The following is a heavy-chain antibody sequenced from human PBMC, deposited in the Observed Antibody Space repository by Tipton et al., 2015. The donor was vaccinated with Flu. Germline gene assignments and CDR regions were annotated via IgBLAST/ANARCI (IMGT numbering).Heavy chain of an antibody. CDR3: AKNGYCTNTNCYSPFDY. V-gene: IGHV3-23*01. J-gene: IGHJ4*02. CDR1: GFTFGSYA. Sequence: AASGFTFGSYAMSWVRQAPGKGLEWVSLISGSGDDTLYADTVRGRFTISRDNSKNTLYLQLNSLRAEDTAVYYCAKNGYCTNTNCYSPFDYWGQGTLVTVSS. CDR2: ISGSGDDT. D-gene: IGHD2-2*01.